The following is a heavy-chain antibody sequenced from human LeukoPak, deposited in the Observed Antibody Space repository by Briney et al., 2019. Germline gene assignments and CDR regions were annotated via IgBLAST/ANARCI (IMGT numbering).Heavy chain of an antibody. V-gene: IGHV3-23*01. CDR2: ISGSGGST. Sequence: GGSLRLSCAASGFTFSSYAMSWVRQASGEGLEWVSAISGSGGSTYYADSVKGRFTISRDNSKNTLYLQMNSLRAEDTAVYYCAKDRYSSSWYFDYWGQGTLVTVSS. CDR1: GFTFSSYA. D-gene: IGHD6-13*01. CDR3: AKDRYSSSWYFDY. J-gene: IGHJ4*02.